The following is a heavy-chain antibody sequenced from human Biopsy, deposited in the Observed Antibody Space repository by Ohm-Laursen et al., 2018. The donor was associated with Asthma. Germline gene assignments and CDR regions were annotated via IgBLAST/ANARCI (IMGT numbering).Heavy chain of an antibody. CDR1: RYTFTSYD. D-gene: IGHD5-12*01. CDR3: ARGYSGTDRIVYYYSGLEV. CDR2: MNPNSGNT. J-gene: IGHJ6*02. Sequence: GASVKVSCKVSRYTFTSYDINWVRQATGQGLEWMGWMNPNSGNTGYPQNFQGRVTMTRDTSISTAYMELSSLRSEDTAVYYCARGYSGTDRIVYYYSGLEVWGQGTTVTVSS. V-gene: IGHV1-8*01.